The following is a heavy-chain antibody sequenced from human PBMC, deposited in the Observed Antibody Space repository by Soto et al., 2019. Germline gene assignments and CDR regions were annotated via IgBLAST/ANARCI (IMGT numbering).Heavy chain of an antibody. V-gene: IGHV4-59*11. CDR1: GGSSNNHY. CDR3: ARANWYSEY. D-gene: IGHD7-27*01. J-gene: IGHJ4*02. CDR2: VYYNGIT. Sequence: QVQLQESGPGLVKPSETLSLTCTVSGGSSNNHYWRWIRQPPGKGLEWLGYVYYNGITNYNPSLKSRVTMLVDTSKNQVSLNLSALTAADTATYYCARANWYSEYWGQGIPVTVSS.